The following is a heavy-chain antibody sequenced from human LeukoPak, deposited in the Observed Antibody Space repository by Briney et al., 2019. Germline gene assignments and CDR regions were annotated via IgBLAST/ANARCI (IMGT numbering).Heavy chain of an antibody. CDR2: ISGST. J-gene: IGHJ4*02. CDR1: GFTFSSYA. Sequence: PGGSLRLSCAASGFTFSSYAMSWVRQAPGKGLEWVSGISGSTYYADSVKGRFTISRDNSQNTLYLQMNSLRAQDTAVYYCAKVGSQETIEVAGPYFDYWGQGSLVPVSS. V-gene: IGHV3-23*01. D-gene: IGHD6-19*01. CDR3: AKVGSQETIEVAGPYFDY.